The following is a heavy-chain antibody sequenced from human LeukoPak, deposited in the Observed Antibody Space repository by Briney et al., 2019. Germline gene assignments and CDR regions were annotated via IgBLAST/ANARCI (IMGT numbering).Heavy chain of an antibody. J-gene: IGHJ4*02. CDR2: ISWNSGTI. CDR3: AKVASTYDTLTGAIDG. CDR1: GFTFADYA. Sequence: GGSLRLSCAASGFTFADYAMQWVRQGPGKGLEWVSGISWNSGTIAYADSVKGRFIISRDNAEKSLYLQLNSLGAEDTAFYYCAKVASTYDTLTGAIDGWGQGILVTVSS. V-gene: IGHV3-9*01. D-gene: IGHD3-9*01.